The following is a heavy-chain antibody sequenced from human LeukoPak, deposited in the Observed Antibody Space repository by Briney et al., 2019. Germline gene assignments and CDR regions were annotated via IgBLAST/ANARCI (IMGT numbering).Heavy chain of an antibody. Sequence: WGSLSLSCSVSSFSFNHYDMEWHRQAPGKGLEGVSYISDRGGTTFYAESVKGRFTISRDNARNSLYLYMRSLRGEDTAVYYCASRRLYYDYVNVYWGQGGLVTVSS. J-gene: IGHJ4*02. D-gene: IGHD3-16*01. CDR1: SFSFNHYD. CDR2: ISDRGGTT. CDR3: ASRRLYYDYVNVY. V-gene: IGHV3-48*03.